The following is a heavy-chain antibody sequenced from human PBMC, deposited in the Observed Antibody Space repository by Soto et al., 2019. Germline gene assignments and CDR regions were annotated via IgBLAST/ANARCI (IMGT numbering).Heavy chain of an antibody. CDR3: AKGGQLLDH. CDR1: GFIFSSYA. D-gene: IGHD5-18*01. Sequence: GGSLRLSCAASGFIFSSYAMSWVRQAPGKGLEWVSLMSSGGSTFYADSVKGRFTTSRDNSKNTLYLQMNSLRAEDTAVYYCAKGGQLLDHWGQGTLVTVSS. CDR2: MSSGGST. V-gene: IGHV3-23*01. J-gene: IGHJ4*02.